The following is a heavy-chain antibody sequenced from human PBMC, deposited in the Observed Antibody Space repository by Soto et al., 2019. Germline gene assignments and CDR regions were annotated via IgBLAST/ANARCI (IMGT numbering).Heavy chain of an antibody. CDR2: IYYSGVT. V-gene: IGHV4-59*01. J-gene: IGHJ4*02. D-gene: IGHD4-17*01. Sequence: QVQLQESGPGLVKPSETLSLTCTVSGGSISTYYWTWIRQSPGKGLVWIGYIYYSGVTNYNPSLNSRATFAVDASKTQFSLELSSVTAADTAVYYCAREGGDYTRGFAHGGQGTLVTVSS. CDR3: AREGGDYTRGFAH. CDR1: GGSISTYY.